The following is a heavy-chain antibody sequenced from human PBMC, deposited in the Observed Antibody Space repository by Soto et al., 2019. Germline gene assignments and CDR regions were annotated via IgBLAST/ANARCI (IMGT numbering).Heavy chain of an antibody. CDR1: GLTFNTNG. Sequence: GGSLRLSCAASGLTFNTNGMHWVRQAPGKGLEWVAIISYDGSKKYYADSVKGRLTISRDNSKNTLYLQMNSLRPEDTAVYFCAKDRVESGLGEVDYWGQGTLVTVSS. CDR2: ISYDGSKK. D-gene: IGHD3-16*01. J-gene: IGHJ4*02. V-gene: IGHV3-30*18. CDR3: AKDRVESGLGEVDY.